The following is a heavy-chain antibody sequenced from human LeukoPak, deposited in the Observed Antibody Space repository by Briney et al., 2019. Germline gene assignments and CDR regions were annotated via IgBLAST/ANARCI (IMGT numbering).Heavy chain of an antibody. CDR2: SNAGSGNT. J-gene: IGHJ1*01. Sequence: ASVMVSCKASGYTFTSNAMNWVRQAPGQRLEWMGGSNAGSGNTKYSQKFHGRVTITRDTSASTAYMELSSLRSEDTAVYYCARESSTGDYCSGGSCYSGFEYFQHWGQGTLVTVSS. CDR3: ARESSTGDYCSGGSCYSGFEYFQH. CDR1: GYTFTSNA. D-gene: IGHD2-15*01. V-gene: IGHV1-3*01.